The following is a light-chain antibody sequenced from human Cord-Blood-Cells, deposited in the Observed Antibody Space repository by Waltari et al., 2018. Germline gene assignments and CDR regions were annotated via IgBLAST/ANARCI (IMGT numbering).Light chain of an antibody. CDR3: QSYDSSLSGWV. J-gene: IGLJ3*02. Sequence: QSVLTQPPSVSGAPGQRVTISCTGSSSNIGAGYDVHWYQQLPGTAPKLLIYGNSNRPSGCPDRFSGSKSGTSASLAITGLQAEDEADDYCQSYDSSLSGWVFGGGTKLTVL. CDR2: GNS. CDR1: SSNIGAGYD. V-gene: IGLV1-40*01.